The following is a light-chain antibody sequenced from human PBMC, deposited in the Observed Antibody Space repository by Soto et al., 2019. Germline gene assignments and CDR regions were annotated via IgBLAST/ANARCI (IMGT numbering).Light chain of an antibody. V-gene: IGLV2-14*03. CDR1: SNDVGGYNF. Sequence: QSALTQPAAVSGSPGQSITISCTGTSNDVGGYNFVFWYQQHPTKAPKLLIYDVINRPSGVSNRFSGSKSGNMASLTISGLQAEEEADYYCTSYTSSFTFVFGTGTKLTVL. J-gene: IGLJ1*01. CDR3: TSYTSSFTFV. CDR2: DVI.